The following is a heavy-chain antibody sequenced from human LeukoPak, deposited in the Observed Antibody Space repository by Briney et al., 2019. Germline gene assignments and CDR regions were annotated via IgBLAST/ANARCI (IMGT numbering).Heavy chain of an antibody. D-gene: IGHD3-22*01. CDR2: INSDGSST. Sequence: GGSLRLSCAASGFTFSSYWMHWVRQAPGKGLVWVSRINSDGSSTSYADSVKGRFTISRDNAKNTLYLQMNSLRAEDTAVYYCAKLYDSSGYYFGWGQGTLVTVSS. V-gene: IGHV3-74*01. J-gene: IGHJ4*02. CDR1: GFTFSSYW. CDR3: AKLYDSSGYYFG.